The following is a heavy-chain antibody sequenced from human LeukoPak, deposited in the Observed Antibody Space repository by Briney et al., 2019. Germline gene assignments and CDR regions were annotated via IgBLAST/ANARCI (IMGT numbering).Heavy chain of an antibody. V-gene: IGHV3-30*02. J-gene: IGHJ6*03. CDR2: IRYDGSNE. CDR1: GFTFSSYG. CDR3: AKGFSGRVVAYWFYYFYMDG. Sequence: PGGSLRLSCEAPGFTFSSYGMHWVRQAPGKGLEWVAFIRYDGSNEYYADSVKGRFTISRDNSKNTLYLQMNSLRAEDTAVYYCAKGFSGRVVAYWFYYFYMDGWSKGTTVTIS. D-gene: IGHD5-12*01.